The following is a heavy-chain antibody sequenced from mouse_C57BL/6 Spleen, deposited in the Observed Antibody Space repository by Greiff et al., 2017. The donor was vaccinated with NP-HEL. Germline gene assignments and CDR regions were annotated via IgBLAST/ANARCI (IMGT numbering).Heavy chain of an antibody. CDR1: GYSITSGYY. CDR2: ISYDGSN. J-gene: IGHJ3*01. CDR3: ARCGGAYDYFAY. Sequence: EVKLMESGPGLVKPSQSLSLTCSVTGYSITSGYYWNWIRQFPGNKLEWMGYISYDGSNNYNPSLKNRISITRDTSKNQFFLKLNSVTTEDTATYYCARCGGAYDYFAYWGQGTLVTVSA. D-gene: IGHD2-4*01. V-gene: IGHV3-6*01.